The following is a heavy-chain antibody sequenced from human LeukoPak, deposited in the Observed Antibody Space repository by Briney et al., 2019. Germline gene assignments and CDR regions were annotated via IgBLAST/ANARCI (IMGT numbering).Heavy chain of an antibody. V-gene: IGHV1-24*01. D-gene: IGHD6-19*01. Sequence: ASVKVSCKVSGYTLTELSMHWVRQAPGKGLEWMGGFDPEDGETIYAQKFQGRVTMTEDTSTDTAYMELSSLISEDTAVYYCATGPWQWLPNRLDYWGQGTLVTVSS. J-gene: IGHJ4*02. CDR3: ATGPWQWLPNRLDY. CDR2: FDPEDGET. CDR1: GYTLTELS.